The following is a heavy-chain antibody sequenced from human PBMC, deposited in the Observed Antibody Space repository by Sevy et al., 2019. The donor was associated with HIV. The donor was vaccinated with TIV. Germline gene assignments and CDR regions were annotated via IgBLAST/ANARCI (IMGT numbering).Heavy chain of an antibody. Sequence: GESLKISCTASGFTFCSYAMYWVRQATGKGLECVAVISYDGNNKDYADSVKGRFTISRDNSKNTLYLQMNSLRAEDTAVYYCASHYYDSTGYYYPLDYWGQGTLVTVSS. CDR1: GFTFCSYA. D-gene: IGHD3-22*01. CDR2: ISYDGNNK. J-gene: IGHJ4*02. CDR3: ASHYYDSTGYYYPLDY. V-gene: IGHV3-30*04.